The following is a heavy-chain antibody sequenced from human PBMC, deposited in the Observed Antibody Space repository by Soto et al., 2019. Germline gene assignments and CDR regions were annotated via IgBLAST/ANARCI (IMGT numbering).Heavy chain of an antibody. J-gene: IGHJ6*02. V-gene: IGHV1-69*01. CDR1: GGTFRSYS. Sequence: QVQLVQSGAEVKKPGSSVKVSCKASGGTFRSYSISWVRQAPGQGLEWMGGIIPIFDITNYAPKFQGRVTITADETTSTAYMELSSLGSDDTAVYYCARPDEGGYSSNHHYYYALDVWGQGTTVTV. CDR3: ARPDEGGYSSNHHYYYALDV. D-gene: IGHD3-22*01. CDR2: IIPIFDIT.